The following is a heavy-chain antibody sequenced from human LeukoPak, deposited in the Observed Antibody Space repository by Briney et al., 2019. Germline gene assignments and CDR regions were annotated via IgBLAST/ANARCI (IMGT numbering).Heavy chain of an antibody. V-gene: IGHV1-3*01. CDR2: INAGNGNT. D-gene: IGHD2-15*01. CDR3: ARGGSDCSGGNRYSGSFDY. J-gene: IGHJ4*02. Sequence: GASVKVSCKASGYTFTNYGIHWVRQAPGQRLEWMGWINAGNGNTKYSQNFQDRVTITRDTSASTAYMDLSSLRSEDTAIYYCARGGSDCSGGNRYSGSFDYWGQGTLVTVSS. CDR1: GYTFTNYG.